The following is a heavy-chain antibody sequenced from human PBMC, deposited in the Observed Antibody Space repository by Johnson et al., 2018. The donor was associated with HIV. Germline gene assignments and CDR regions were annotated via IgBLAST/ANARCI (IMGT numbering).Heavy chain of an antibody. CDR1: GFTFDDYG. CDR2: ISWDGNRN. CDR3: AGSVNAGRPFDI. J-gene: IGHJ3*02. V-gene: IGHV3-43*02. Sequence: VQLVESGGGVVRPGRSLRLSCTASGFTFDDYGMSWVRQAPGKGLEWVSLISWDGNRNYYADSVKGRFTISRNNIENSLYLQMNSLRSEDTAVYYCAGSVNAGRPFDIWGQGTLVTVSS. D-gene: IGHD3-10*01.